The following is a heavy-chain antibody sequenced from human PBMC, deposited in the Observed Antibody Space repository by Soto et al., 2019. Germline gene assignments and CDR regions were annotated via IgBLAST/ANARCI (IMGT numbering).Heavy chain of an antibody. CDR3: TTEPLGSSGWYVSPR. CDR2: IKSKTDGGTT. V-gene: IGHV3-15*07. D-gene: IGHD6-19*01. CDR1: GFTFSNSW. J-gene: IGHJ4*02. Sequence: GESLTLSSAPYGFTFSNSWMNWIPQASGKGLEWVGRIKSKTDGGTTDYAAPVNGRFTISRDDSKNTLYLQMNSLKTEDTAVYYCTTEPLGSSGWYVSPRWGQGT.